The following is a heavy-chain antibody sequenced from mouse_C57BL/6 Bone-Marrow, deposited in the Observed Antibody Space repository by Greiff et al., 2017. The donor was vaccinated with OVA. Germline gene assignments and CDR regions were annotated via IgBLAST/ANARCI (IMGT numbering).Heavy chain of an antibody. CDR2: IYPRSGNT. CDR1: GYTFTSYG. Sequence: QLQQSGAELARPGASVKLSCKASGYTFTSYGISWVKQRTGQGLEWIGEIYPRSGNTYYNEKFKGKATLTADKSSSTAYMELRSLTSEDSAVYFCARIGVYYDYDGFAYWGQGTLVTVSA. J-gene: IGHJ3*01. V-gene: IGHV1-81*01. D-gene: IGHD2-4*01. CDR3: ARIGVYYDYDGFAY.